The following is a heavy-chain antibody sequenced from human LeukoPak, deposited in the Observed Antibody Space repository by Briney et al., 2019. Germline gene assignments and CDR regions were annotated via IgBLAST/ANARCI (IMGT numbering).Heavy chain of an antibody. CDR2: INAGNGNT. J-gene: IGHJ5*02. CDR3: ARSNQNYLGIWFDP. D-gene: IGHD5-24*01. V-gene: IGHV1-3*01. Sequence: ASVKVSCKASGYTFTSYAMHWVRQAPGQRLEWMGWINAGNGNTKYSQKFQGRVTMTTDTSTSTAYMELRSLRSDDTAVYYCARSNQNYLGIWFDPWGQGTLVTVSS. CDR1: GYTFTSYA.